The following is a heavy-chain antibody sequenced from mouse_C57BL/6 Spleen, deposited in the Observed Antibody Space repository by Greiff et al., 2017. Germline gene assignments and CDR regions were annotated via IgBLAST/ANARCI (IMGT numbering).Heavy chain of an antibody. V-gene: IGHV8-8*01. CDR3: ARKGAYYGSSYYYFDY. CDR1: GFSLSTFGMG. D-gene: IGHD1-1*01. Sequence: QVTLKVSGPGILQPSQTLSLTCSFSGFSLSTFGMGVGWIRQPSGKGLEWLAHIWWDDDKYYNPALKSRLTISKDTSKNQVFLKIANVDTADTATYYCARKGAYYGSSYYYFDYWGQGTTLTVSS. CDR2: IWWDDDK. J-gene: IGHJ2*01.